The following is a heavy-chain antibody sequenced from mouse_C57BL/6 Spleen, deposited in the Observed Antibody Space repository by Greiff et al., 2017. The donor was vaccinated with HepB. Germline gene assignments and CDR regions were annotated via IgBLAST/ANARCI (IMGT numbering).Heavy chain of an antibody. CDR3: AREAPYYGSREHWYFDV. V-gene: IGHV7-1*01. D-gene: IGHD1-1*01. J-gene: IGHJ1*03. CDR1: GFTFSDFY. Sequence: EVQLVESGGGLVQSGRSLRLSCATSGFTFSDFYMEWVRQAPGKGLEWIAASRNKANDYTTEYSASVKGRFIVSRDTSQSILYLQMNALRAEDTAIYYCAREAPYYGSREHWYFDVWGTGTTVTVSS. CDR2: SRNKANDYTT.